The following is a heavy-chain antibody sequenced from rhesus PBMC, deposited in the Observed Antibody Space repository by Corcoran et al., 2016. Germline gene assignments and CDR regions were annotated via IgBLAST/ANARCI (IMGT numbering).Heavy chain of an antibody. V-gene: IGHV1-111*02. J-gene: IGHJ4*01. CDR2: VDHEDGEA. D-gene: IGHD3-3*01. CDR1: VYTFTDHY. Sequence: EVQLVQSGAEVKKPGASVKISCKASVYTFTDHYLNWVRQAPGKGLEWMGRVDHEDGEADYAQKVQDIVTITADMSTDTAYMELSSLRSEDTAVYYCARAPRYKGDYFDYWGQGVLVTVSS. CDR3: ARAPRYKGDYFDY.